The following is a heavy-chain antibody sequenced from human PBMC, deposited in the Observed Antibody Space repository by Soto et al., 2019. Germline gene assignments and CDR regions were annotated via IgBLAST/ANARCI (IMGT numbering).Heavy chain of an antibody. CDR2: IYYSGST. CDR1: GGSVSSGSYY. J-gene: IGHJ6*02. Sequence: SETLSLTCTVSGGSVSSGSYYWSWVRQPPGKGLEWIGYIYYSGSTNYNPSLKSRVTISVDTSKNQFSLKLSSVTAADTAVYYCAREGGDGAARTGYYYYYGMDVWGQGTTVTVS. V-gene: IGHV4-61*01. D-gene: IGHD6-6*01. CDR3: AREGGDGAARTGYYYYYGMDV.